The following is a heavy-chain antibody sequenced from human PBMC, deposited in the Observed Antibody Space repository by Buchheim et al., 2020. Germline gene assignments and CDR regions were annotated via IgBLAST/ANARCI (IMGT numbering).Heavy chain of an antibody. Sequence: QVQLQESGPGLVKPSETLSLTCAVSGGSVSSDTYYWTWIRQPPGKELEWIGYIFSSGRTNYNPSLKSRVTISVDTSKNQFSLKLSSVTAADTAVYYCARVYYYDSSGSFDYWGQGTL. V-gene: IGHV4-61*01. CDR3: ARVYYYDSSGSFDY. CDR1: GGSVSSDTYY. CDR2: IFSSGRT. D-gene: IGHD3-22*01. J-gene: IGHJ4*02.